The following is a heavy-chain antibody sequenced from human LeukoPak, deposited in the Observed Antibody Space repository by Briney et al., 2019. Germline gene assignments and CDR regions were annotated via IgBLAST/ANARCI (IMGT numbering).Heavy chain of an antibody. CDR2: VNPNSGGS. Sequence: ASVKVSCKASGYTFRDSYIHWVRQAPGQGLEWIGWVNPNSGGSNSAQNFQGRVTMTRDTSISTVYMELSRLTSDDTAVYYCARALPITFVRGIIGYWGQGTLVTVSS. CDR3: ARALPITFVRGIIGY. J-gene: IGHJ4*02. D-gene: IGHD3-10*01. CDR1: GYTFRDSY. V-gene: IGHV1-2*02.